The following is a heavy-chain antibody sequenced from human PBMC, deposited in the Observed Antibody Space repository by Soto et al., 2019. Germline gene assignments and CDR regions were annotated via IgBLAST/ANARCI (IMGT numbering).Heavy chain of an antibody. CDR3: AHRLYDPHWAIYYFDY. V-gene: IGHV2-5*02. D-gene: IGHD3-22*01. CDR2: IYWDDDK. Sequence: QITLKESGPTLVKPTQTLTLTCTFSGFSLSTSGVGVGWIRQPPGQALEWLALIYWDDDKRYSPSLRGRLTITKDTSKNQVVLTMTNMDPVHTATYYCAHRLYDPHWAIYYFDYWGQGTLVTVSS. J-gene: IGHJ4*02. CDR1: GFSLSTSGVG.